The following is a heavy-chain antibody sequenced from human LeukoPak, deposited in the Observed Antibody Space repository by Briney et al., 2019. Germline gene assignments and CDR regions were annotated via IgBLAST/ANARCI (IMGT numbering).Heavy chain of an antibody. CDR1: GFTVSSNY. J-gene: IGHJ4*02. CDR2: IYSGGST. Sequence: PGGSLRLSCAASGFTVSSNYMSWVRQAPGKGLEWVSVIYSGGSTYYADSVKGRFTISRDNSKNTLYLQMNSLRAEDTAVYYCARGLYYFDTSGCLYYWGQGTLVTVSS. V-gene: IGHV3-53*01. CDR3: ARGLYYFDTSGCLYY. D-gene: IGHD3-22*01.